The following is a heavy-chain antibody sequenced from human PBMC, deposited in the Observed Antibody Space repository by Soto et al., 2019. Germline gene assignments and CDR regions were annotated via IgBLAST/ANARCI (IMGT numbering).Heavy chain of an antibody. CDR1: GFAFGDSA. CDR2: ISWNSGAK. J-gene: IGHJ4*02. CDR3: AKAPYAGYFYYFDS. D-gene: IGHD5-12*01. Sequence: GGSLRLSCAGSGFAFGDSAMHWVRQAPGKGLEWVAGISWNSGAKGYADSVKGRFTISRDNAKKSLYLQMNTLRPEDTALYYCAKAPYAGYFYYFDSWGQGTLVTVSS. V-gene: IGHV3-9*01.